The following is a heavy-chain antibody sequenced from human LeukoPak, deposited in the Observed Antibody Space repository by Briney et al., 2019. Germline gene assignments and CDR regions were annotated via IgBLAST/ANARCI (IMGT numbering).Heavy chain of an antibody. Sequence: GGSLRLSCAAFGFTFSSYSMNWVRQAPGKGLEWLSYTTSSGGTIYYADSVKGRFTTSRDNAKNSLYLQMKSLRAEDTAVYYCARLGYCSAGSCYSLDYWGQGTLVTVSS. CDR3: ARLGYCSAGSCYSLDY. J-gene: IGHJ4*02. CDR2: TTSSGGTI. CDR1: GFTFSSYS. V-gene: IGHV3-48*04. D-gene: IGHD2-15*01.